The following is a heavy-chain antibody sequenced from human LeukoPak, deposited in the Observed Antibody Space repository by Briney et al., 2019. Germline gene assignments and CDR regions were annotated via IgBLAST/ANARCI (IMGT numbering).Heavy chain of an antibody. CDR2: VYHTGST. CDR3: ARELRRGMV. V-gene: IGHV4-34*01. J-gene: IGHJ4*02. D-gene: IGHD3-16*01. CDR1: GGSFSGYY. Sequence: SETLSLTCAVYGGSFSGYYWSWIRQPPGKGLEWIGEVYHTGSTNYNPSLKSRVTISVDTSKNQFSLKLSSVTAADTAVYYCARELRRGMVWGQGTLVTVSS.